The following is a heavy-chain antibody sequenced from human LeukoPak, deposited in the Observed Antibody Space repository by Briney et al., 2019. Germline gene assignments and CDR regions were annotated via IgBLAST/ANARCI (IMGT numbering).Heavy chain of an antibody. Sequence: SETLSLTCTVSGGSISSYYWSWIRQPPGKGLEWIGYIYYSGSTNYNPSLKSRVTISVDTSKNQFSLKLSSVTAADTAVYYCAGTHSSGWIDYWGQGTLVTVFS. CDR3: AGTHSSGWIDY. J-gene: IGHJ4*02. CDR1: GGSISSYY. CDR2: IYYSGST. V-gene: IGHV4-59*01. D-gene: IGHD6-19*01.